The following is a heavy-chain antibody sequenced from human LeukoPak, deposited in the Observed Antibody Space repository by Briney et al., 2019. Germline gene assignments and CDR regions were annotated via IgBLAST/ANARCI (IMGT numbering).Heavy chain of an antibody. CDR3: ARDRSSGSYLDY. Sequence: PSETLSLTCTVSGVSITSFFWTWIRQSPGKGLEWIGYIYYTGSTNYNPSLKSRITMSIDTSKNQFSLNLSYVTTTDTAVYYCARDRSSGSYLDYWGQGTLVTVSS. V-gene: IGHV4-59*01. CDR2: IYYTGST. CDR1: GVSITSFF. J-gene: IGHJ4*02. D-gene: IGHD6-19*01.